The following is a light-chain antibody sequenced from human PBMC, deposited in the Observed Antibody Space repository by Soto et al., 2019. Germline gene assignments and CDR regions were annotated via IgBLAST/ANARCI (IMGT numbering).Light chain of an antibody. J-gene: IGLJ3*02. CDR3: CSYAGSYSWV. V-gene: IGLV2-11*01. Sequence: QSALTQPRSVSGSPGQSVTISCTGTSSDVGAYNYVSWYQHHPGKAPKVMIYDVSERPSGVPDRFSGSKSDNKASLTISGLQAEDEADYYCCSYAGSYSWVFGGGTNSPS. CDR1: SSDVGAYNY. CDR2: DVS.